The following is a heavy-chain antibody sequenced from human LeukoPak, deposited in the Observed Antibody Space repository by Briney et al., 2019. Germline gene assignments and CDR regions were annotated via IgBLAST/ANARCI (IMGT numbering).Heavy chain of an antibody. CDR3: ARDYGDGAGFDQ. D-gene: IGHD3-10*01. CDR1: GFTFSSYD. J-gene: IGHJ4*02. V-gene: IGHV3-13*01. CDR2: IGTAGDT. Sequence: GGSLRLSCAASGFTFSSYDMHWVRQATGKGLEWVSAIGTAGDTYYPGSVKGRFTVSRDNAKNSLYLQMNSLRAEDTAVFYCARDYGDGAGFDQWGQGTLVTVSS.